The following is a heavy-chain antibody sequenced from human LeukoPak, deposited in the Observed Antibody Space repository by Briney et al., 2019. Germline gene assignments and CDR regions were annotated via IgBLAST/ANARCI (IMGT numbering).Heavy chain of an antibody. CDR1: GYTFTGYY. Sequence: ASVKVSCTASGYTFTGYYMHWVRQAPGQGLEWMGWINPNSGGTNYAQKFQGRVTMTRDTSISTAYMELSRLRSDDTAVYYCARWSYDPPYYYGMDVWGQGTTVTVSS. CDR3: ARWSYDPPYYYGMDV. V-gene: IGHV1-2*02. CDR2: INPNSGGT. D-gene: IGHD1-26*01. J-gene: IGHJ6*02.